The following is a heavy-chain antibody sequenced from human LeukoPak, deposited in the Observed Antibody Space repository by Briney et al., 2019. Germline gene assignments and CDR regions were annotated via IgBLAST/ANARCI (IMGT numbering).Heavy chain of an antibody. Sequence: GGSLRLACPVAGFTVSSVCMDWVRQAPGKGLEWVSVIYSGGSTYYADSVKGRFTISRHDSQNTLYLQMNSLRADDPAVYYCVYSVAVMATGDNWGQGTLVTVSS. J-gene: IGHJ4*02. D-gene: IGHD3-16*01. CDR1: GFTVSSVC. CDR3: VYSVAVMATGDN. V-gene: IGHV3-53*04. CDR2: IYSGGST.